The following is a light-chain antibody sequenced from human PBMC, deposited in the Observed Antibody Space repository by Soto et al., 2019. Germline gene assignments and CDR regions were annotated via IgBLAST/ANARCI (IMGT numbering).Light chain of an antibody. Sequence: DIVMTQSPDCLAVSLGERATINCKSSQSVLYSSNNKNYLAWYQQRPGQPPKLLIYWASTRESGVPDRFSGSGSGTDFTLTITSLQAEDVAVCYCQQYESTPPTFGQGTKLEIK. J-gene: IGKJ2*01. V-gene: IGKV4-1*01. CDR2: WAS. CDR3: QQYESTPPT. CDR1: QSVLYSSNNKNY.